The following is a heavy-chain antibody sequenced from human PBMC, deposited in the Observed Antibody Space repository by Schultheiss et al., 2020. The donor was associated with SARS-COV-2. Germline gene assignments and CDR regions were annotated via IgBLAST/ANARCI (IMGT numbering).Heavy chain of an antibody. CDR1: GFTFSSYA. CDR3: AKMGASSPTLDY. J-gene: IGHJ4*02. D-gene: IGHD6-13*01. CDR2: ISYDGSNK. V-gene: IGHV3-30*04. Sequence: GGSLRLSCAASGFTFSSYAMHWVRQAPGKGLEWVAVISYDGSNKYYADSVKGRFTISRDNSKNTLYLQMNSLRAEDTAVYYCAKMGASSPTLDYWGQGTLVTVSS.